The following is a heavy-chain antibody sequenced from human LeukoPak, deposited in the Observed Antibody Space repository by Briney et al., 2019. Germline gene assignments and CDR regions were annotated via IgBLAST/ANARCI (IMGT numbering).Heavy chain of an antibody. CDR2: IYYSGST. Sequence: SETLSLTCTVSGGSISSYYWSWIRQPPGKGPEWIGYIYYSGSTSYNPSLKSRVTISVDTSSNQFSLMLSSVTAADTAVYYCARGTKTGYTGYDWNYWGQGSLVTVSS. CDR1: GGSISSYY. J-gene: IGHJ4*02. V-gene: IGHV4-59*01. CDR3: ARGTKTGYTGYDWNY. D-gene: IGHD5-12*01.